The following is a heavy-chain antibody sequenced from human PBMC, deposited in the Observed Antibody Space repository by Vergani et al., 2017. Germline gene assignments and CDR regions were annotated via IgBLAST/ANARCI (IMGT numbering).Heavy chain of an antibody. V-gene: IGHV2-5*02. CDR2: IYWDDDK. CDR3: AHILRAYGDYAQYYYYYGMDV. CDR1: GFSLSTSGVG. D-gene: IGHD4-17*01. J-gene: IGHJ6*02. Sequence: QITLKESGPTLVKPTQTLTLTCTFSGFSLSTSGVGVGWIRQPPGKALEWLALIYWDDDKRYSPSLKSRLTITKDTSKNQVVLTMTNMDPVDTATYYCAHILRAYGDYAQYYYYYGMDVWGQGTTVTVSS.